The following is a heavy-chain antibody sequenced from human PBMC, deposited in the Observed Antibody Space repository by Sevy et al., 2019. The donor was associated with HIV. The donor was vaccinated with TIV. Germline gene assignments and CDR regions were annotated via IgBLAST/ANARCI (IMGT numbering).Heavy chain of an antibody. CDR1: SGSISSYY. Sequence: SETLSLTCTVSSGSISSYYWSWIRQPPGKGLEYIGYIHSSGTTNYNPSLKSRVTISVDTSKNQFPLNLSSVTAADTAGYYCTRAPPVRSGDDSLNWFDPWGQGTLVTVSS. CDR2: IHSSGTT. V-gene: IGHV4-59*01. D-gene: IGHD5-12*01. CDR3: TRAPPVRSGDDSLNWFDP. J-gene: IGHJ5*02.